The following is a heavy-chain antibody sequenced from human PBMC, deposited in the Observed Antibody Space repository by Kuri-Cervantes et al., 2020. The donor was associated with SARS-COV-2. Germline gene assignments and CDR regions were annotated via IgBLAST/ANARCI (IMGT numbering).Heavy chain of an antibody. V-gene: IGHV3-21*01. Sequence: GESLKISCAASGFTFSSYSMNWVRQAPGKGLEWVASISRDSTYINYADSVRGRFTISRDDATNSLFLQMSRLRADDTAVYYCSRTGVRAAAGIYYYYGMDVWGQGTTVTVSS. D-gene: IGHD6-13*01. CDR1: GFTFSSYS. CDR2: ISRDSTYI. CDR3: SRTGVRAAAGIYYYYGMDV. J-gene: IGHJ6*02.